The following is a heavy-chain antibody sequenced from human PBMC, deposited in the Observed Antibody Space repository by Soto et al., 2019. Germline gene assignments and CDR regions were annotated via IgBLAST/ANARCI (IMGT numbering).Heavy chain of an antibody. CDR2: ISAYNGNT. D-gene: IGHD2-15*01. Sequence: ASVKVSCKASGYTFTSYGISWVRQAPGQGLEWMGWISAYNGNTNYAQKLQGRVTMTTDTSTSTAYMELRSLRSDDTAVYYCGRKTGVFCGGGSCYPDYYYYGRDVWGQGTTFTVSS. CDR3: GRKTGVFCGGGSCYPDYYYYGRDV. CDR1: GYTFTSYG. V-gene: IGHV1-18*01. J-gene: IGHJ6*02.